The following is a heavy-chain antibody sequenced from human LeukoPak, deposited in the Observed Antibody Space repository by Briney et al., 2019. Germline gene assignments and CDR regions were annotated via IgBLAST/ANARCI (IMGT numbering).Heavy chain of an antibody. CDR3: ATHSSSWYYFDY. CDR1: GGTFSSYT. Sequence: SVKVSCKASGGTFSSYTISWVRQAPGQGLEWMGRIIPILGIANYAQMFQGRVTITADRSTSTAYMELSSLRSEDTAVYYCATHSSSWYYFDYWGQGTLVTVSS. D-gene: IGHD6-13*01. V-gene: IGHV1-69*02. J-gene: IGHJ4*02. CDR2: IIPILGIA.